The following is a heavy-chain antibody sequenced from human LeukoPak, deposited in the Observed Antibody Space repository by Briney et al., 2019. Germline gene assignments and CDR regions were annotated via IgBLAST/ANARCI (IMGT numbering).Heavy chain of an antibody. CDR1: GGSISSGDYY. D-gene: IGHD3-10*01. CDR2: IYYSGST. V-gene: IGHV4-30-4*08. J-gene: IGHJ4*02. CDR3: ARLDSGSYVGY. Sequence: SQTLSLTCTVSGGSISSGDYYWSWIRQPPGKGLEWIGYIYYSGSTYYNPSLKSRATISVDTSKNHFSLKLSSVTAADTAVYYCARLDSGSYVGYWGQGTLVTVSS.